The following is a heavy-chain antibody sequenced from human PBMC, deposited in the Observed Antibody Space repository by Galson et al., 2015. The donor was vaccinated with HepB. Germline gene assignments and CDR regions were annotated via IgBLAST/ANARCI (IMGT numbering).Heavy chain of an antibody. V-gene: IGHV3-73*01. CDR3: TARGDSSNSPWWFDP. CDR2: IRSKGNTYAT. CDR1: GFTFSGSA. J-gene: IGHJ5*02. Sequence: SLRLSCAASGFTFSGSAMHWVRQASGKGLEWVGRIRSKGNTYATAYAASVKGRFTISRDDSKNTAYLQMDSLKTEDTALYYCTARGDSSNSPWWFDPWGQGTLVTVSS. D-gene: IGHD6-13*01.